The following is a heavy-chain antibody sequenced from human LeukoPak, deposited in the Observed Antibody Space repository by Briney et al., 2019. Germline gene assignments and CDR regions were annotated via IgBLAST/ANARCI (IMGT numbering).Heavy chain of an antibody. CDR1: GASISSYY. CDR2: ICYSGST. D-gene: IGHD1-26*01. CDR3: ARDQGSWWFDP. Sequence: SETLSLTCTVSGASISSYYWNWIRQPPGKGLEWIGYICYSGSTDYNPSLKSRVTISLDTSKNQFSLKLTSVTAADTAVYYCARDQGSWWFDPWGQGTPVTVSS. J-gene: IGHJ5*02. V-gene: IGHV4-59*01.